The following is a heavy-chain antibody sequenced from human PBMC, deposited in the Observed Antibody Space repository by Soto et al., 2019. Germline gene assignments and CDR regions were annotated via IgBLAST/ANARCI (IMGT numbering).Heavy chain of an antibody. CDR2: ISGSGGST. Sequence: GGSLRLSCAASGFTFSSYAMSWVRQAPGKGLEWVSAISGSGGSTYYADSVKGRFTISRDNSKNTLYLQMNSLRAEDTAVYYCAKDRGDYGDYERYYFDYWGQGTLVTVSS. CDR1: GFTFSSYA. CDR3: AKDRGDYGDYERYYFDY. V-gene: IGHV3-23*01. D-gene: IGHD4-17*01. J-gene: IGHJ4*02.